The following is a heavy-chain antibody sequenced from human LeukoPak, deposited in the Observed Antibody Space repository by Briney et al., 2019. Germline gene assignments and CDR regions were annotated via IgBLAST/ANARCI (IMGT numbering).Heavy chain of an antibody. CDR1: GGSISSGDYY. V-gene: IGHV4-61*08. CDR3: ARGDWGSRYSAYYFDY. J-gene: IGHJ4*02. D-gene: IGHD7-27*01. Sequence: SETLSLTCTVSGGSISSGDYYWSWIRQPPGKGLEWIGYIYYSGSTNYNPSLESRVTISVDTSKNQFSLKLSSVTAADTAVYYCARGDWGSRYSAYYFDYGGQGTLVTVSS. CDR2: IYYSGST.